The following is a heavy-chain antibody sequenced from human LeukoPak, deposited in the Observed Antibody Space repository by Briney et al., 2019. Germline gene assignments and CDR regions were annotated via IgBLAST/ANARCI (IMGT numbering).Heavy chain of an antibody. Sequence: SETLSLTCTVSGGSISSGSYYWGWIRQPPGKGLEWIGSIYYSGSTYYNPSLKSRVTISVDTSKNQFSLKLSSVTAADTAVYYCARHCGGSIGYYGLSMAYFDYWGQGTLVTVSS. CDR2: IYYSGST. V-gene: IGHV4-39*01. CDR3: ARHCGGSIGYYGLSMAYFDY. CDR1: GGSISSGSYY. J-gene: IGHJ4*02. D-gene: IGHD2/OR15-2a*01.